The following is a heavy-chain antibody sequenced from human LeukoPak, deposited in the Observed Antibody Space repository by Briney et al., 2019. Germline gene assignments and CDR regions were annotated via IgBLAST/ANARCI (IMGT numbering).Heavy chain of an antibody. D-gene: IGHD4-23*01. CDR3: AKDPNGDYVGAFDL. CDR1: GFTFSNYW. CDR2: ISYDGSNK. V-gene: IGHV3-30*18. Sequence: GGSLRLSCAASGFTFSNYWMHWVRQAPGKGLEWVAVISYDGSNKYYADSVKGRFTIARDNSNNTLYLQMNSLRAEDTAVYYCAKDPNGDYVGAFDLWGQGTLVTVSS. J-gene: IGHJ3*01.